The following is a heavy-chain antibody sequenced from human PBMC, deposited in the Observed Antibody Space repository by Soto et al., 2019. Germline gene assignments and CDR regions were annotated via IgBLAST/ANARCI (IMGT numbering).Heavy chain of an antibody. J-gene: IGHJ4*02. V-gene: IGHV4-34*01. D-gene: IGHD3-10*01. Sequence: SETLSLTCAVYGGSFSGYYWSWICQPPGKGLAWIGEINHSGSTNYNPSLKSRVTISVDTSKNQFSLKLSSVTAADTAVYYCARADGSFDYWGQGTLVT. CDR3: ARADGSFDY. CDR1: GGSFSGYY. CDR2: INHSGST.